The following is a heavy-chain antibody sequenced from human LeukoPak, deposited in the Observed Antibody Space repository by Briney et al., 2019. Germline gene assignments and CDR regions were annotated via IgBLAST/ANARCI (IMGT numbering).Heavy chain of an antibody. Sequence: SETLSLTCTVSGGSISSYYWSWIRQPPGKGLEWIGYINYSGSTNYNPSLKSRVTISVDTSKNQFSLKLSSVTAADTAVYYCARDNYYGSGSYLDPWGQGTLVTVSS. V-gene: IGHV4-59*01. D-gene: IGHD3-10*01. CDR1: GGSISSYY. CDR3: ARDNYYGSGSYLDP. CDR2: INYSGST. J-gene: IGHJ5*02.